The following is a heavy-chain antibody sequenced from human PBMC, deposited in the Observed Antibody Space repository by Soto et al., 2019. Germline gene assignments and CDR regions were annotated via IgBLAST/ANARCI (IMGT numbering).Heavy chain of an antibody. J-gene: IGHJ5*02. CDR1: GFTFSSYS. Sequence: EVQLVESRGGLVKPGGSLRLSCAASGFTFSSYSMNWVRQAPGKGLEWVSSISSSSSYIYYADSVKGRFTISRDNAKNSLYLQMNSLRAEDTAVYYCARGDITPTQESWFDPWGQGTLVTVSS. CDR3: ARGDITPTQESWFDP. V-gene: IGHV3-21*01. D-gene: IGHD1-20*01. CDR2: ISSSSSYI.